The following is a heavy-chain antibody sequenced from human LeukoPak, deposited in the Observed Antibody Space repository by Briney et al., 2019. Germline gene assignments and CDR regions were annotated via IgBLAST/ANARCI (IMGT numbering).Heavy chain of an antibody. CDR3: ARTQRGPHSIAARPNYFDY. D-gene: IGHD6-6*01. V-gene: IGHV4-61*02. J-gene: IGHJ4*02. CDR1: GGSISSGSYY. Sequence: SQTLSLTCTVSGGSISSGSYYWSWIRQPAGKGLEWIGRIYTSGSTNYNPSLKSRVTISVDRSKNQFSLKLSSVTAADTAVYYCARTQRGPHSIAARPNYFDYWGQGTLVTVSS. CDR2: IYTSGST.